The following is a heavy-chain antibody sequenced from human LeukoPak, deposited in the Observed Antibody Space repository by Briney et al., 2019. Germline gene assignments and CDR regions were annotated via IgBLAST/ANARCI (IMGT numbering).Heavy chain of an antibody. CDR2: VLTSGST. D-gene: IGHD4-11*01. J-gene: IGHJ4*02. CDR3: ARYNNFDYHFDY. V-gene: IGHV4-4*07. CDR1: GGSISGDY. Sequence: PSETLSPTCTVSGGSISGDYWSWIRQPAGKGLEWIGRVLTSGSTIYNPSLKSRVTISVDTSKNQFSLRLSSVTAADTAVYYCARYNNFDYHFDYWGQGTLVTVSS.